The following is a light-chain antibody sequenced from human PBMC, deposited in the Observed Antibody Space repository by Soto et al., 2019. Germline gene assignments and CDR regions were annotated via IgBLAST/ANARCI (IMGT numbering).Light chain of an antibody. CDR3: QQRSNWVT. J-gene: IGKJ5*01. Sequence: ELLLTQAPAAPSLSPGERATLSCRASQSVSSYLAWYQQKPAQAPRLLNYDATNRATGIPARFSGSGSGTDFTLTISSLEPEDFAVYYCQQRSNWVTFGQGTRLEIK. V-gene: IGKV3-11*01. CDR1: QSVSSY. CDR2: DAT.